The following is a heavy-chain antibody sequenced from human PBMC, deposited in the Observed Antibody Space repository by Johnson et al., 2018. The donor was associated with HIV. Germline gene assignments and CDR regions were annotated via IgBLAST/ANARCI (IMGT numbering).Heavy chain of an antibody. V-gene: IGHV3-11*04. J-gene: IGHJ3*02. D-gene: IGHD3-16*01. CDR3: ARDGGFVGAFDI. Sequence: QVQLVESGGGLVKPGGSLRLSCAASGFIFSDYYMSWIRQAPGKGLEWVSYISSSGSTKYYAEPVKGRFTSSRDNAKHSLYRQMNSLRPEDTAVYYCARDGGFVGAFDIWGQGTMVIVSS. CDR2: ISSSGSTK. CDR1: GFIFSDYY.